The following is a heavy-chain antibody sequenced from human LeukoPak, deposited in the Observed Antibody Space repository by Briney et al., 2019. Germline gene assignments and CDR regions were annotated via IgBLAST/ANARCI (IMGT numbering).Heavy chain of an antibody. CDR3: AKDGAWLRFDD. J-gene: IGHJ4*02. D-gene: IGHD5-12*01. Sequence: GGSLRLSCAASGFTFSSYAMHWVRQAPGKGLEWVAAISYDGSNKYSADSVKGRFTISRDNSKNTVYLQMNNVRAEDTAVYYCAKDGAWLRFDDWGQGTLVTVSS. CDR2: ISYDGSNK. CDR1: GFTFSSYA. V-gene: IGHV3-30*04.